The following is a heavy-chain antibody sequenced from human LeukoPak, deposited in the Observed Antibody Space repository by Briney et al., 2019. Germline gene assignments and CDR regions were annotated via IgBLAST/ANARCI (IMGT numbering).Heavy chain of an antibody. V-gene: IGHV3-23*01. J-gene: IGHJ6*03. CDR1: GFTFSSYA. CDR3: AKGGDSSGYRYYYYCMDV. Sequence: AGGSLRLSCAASGFTFSSYAMSWVRQAPGKGVEWVSAISGSGGSTYYADSVKGRFTISRDNSKNTLYLQMNSLRAEDTAVYYCAKGGDSSGYRYYYYCMDVWGKGTTVTVSS. D-gene: IGHD3-22*01. CDR2: ISGSGGST.